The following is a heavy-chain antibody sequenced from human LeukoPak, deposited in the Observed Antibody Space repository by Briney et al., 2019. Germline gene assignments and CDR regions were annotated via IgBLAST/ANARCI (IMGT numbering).Heavy chain of an antibody. J-gene: IGHJ4*02. CDR1: GFTFSSYS. CDR2: ISSSSSTI. Sequence: GGSLRLSCAASGFTFSSYSMNWVRQAPGKGLEWVSYISSSSSTIYYADSVKGRFTISRDNAKNSLYLQMNSLRAEDTAVYYCARDLESYWGQGTLVTVSS. V-gene: IGHV3-48*04. CDR3: ARDLESY.